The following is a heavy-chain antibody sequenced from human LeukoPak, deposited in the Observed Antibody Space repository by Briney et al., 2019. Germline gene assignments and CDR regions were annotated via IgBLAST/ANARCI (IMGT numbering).Heavy chain of an antibody. D-gene: IGHD6-19*01. CDR3: ARRRAVAGTWEVGYFDY. V-gene: IGHV4-38-2*01. CDR2: IYHSGST. Sequence: PSETLSLTCAVSGYSISSGYYWGWTRQPPGKGLEGIGSIYHSGSTYYNPSLKSRVTISADTSKNQFSLKLSSVTAADTAVYYCARRRAVAGTWEVGYFDYWGQGTLVTVSS. J-gene: IGHJ4*02. CDR1: GYSISSGYY.